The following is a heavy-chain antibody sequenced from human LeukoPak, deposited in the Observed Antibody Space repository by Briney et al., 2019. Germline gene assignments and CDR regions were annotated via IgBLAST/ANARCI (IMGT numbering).Heavy chain of an antibody. V-gene: IGHV1-69*01. Sequence: SCAASGFTFSSYAISWVRQAPGQGLEWMGGIIPIFGTANYAQKFQGRVTITADESTSTAYMELSSLRSEDTAVYYCARENDHYYDKALDVWGKGTTVTVSS. CDR3: ARENDHYYDKALDV. D-gene: IGHD3-22*01. CDR2: IIPIFGTA. CDR1: GFTFSSYA. J-gene: IGHJ6*04.